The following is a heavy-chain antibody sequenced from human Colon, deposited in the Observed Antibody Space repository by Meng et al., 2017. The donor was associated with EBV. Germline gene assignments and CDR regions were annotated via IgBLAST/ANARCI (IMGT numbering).Heavy chain of an antibody. D-gene: IGHD6-19*01. CDR2: IYYSGST. Sequence: LTHSGPGLVKTSQTLSLPCTVFGGSISSGGYYWTWIRQHPGKGLEWFGHIYYSGSTFYNPSLKRRVIISIDTSKNQFSLNLRSVTAADTAVYYCARVSSGWDYFDYWGQGTLVTVSS. CDR1: GGSISSGGYY. V-gene: IGHV4-31*03. J-gene: IGHJ4*02. CDR3: ARVSSGWDYFDY.